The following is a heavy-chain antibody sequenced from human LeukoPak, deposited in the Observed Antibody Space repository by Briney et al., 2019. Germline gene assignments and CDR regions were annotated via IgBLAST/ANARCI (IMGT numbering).Heavy chain of an antibody. D-gene: IGHD6-19*01. CDR1: GFTFSSYA. CDR2: IWYDGSNK. J-gene: IGHJ3*02. V-gene: IGHV3-33*08. Sequence: PGRSLRLSCAASGFTFSSYAMHWVRQAPGKGLEWVAVIWYDGSNKYYADSVKGRFTISRDNSKNTLYLQMNSLRAEDTAVYCCAREGISSGWLGKGNDAFDIWGQGTMVTVSS. CDR3: AREGISSGWLGKGNDAFDI.